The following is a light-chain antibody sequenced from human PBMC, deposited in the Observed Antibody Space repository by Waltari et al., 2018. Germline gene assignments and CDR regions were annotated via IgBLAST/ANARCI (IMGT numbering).Light chain of an antibody. Sequence: QSALTQPDSVSGSPGQSITISCTGTSSDVGNYNLVSWYQQHPGKAPKLMIYEVSKRPSGVSNRFSGSKSGNTASLTISGLQAEDEADYYCCSYAGSHTFVVFGGGTKLTVL. CDR3: CSYAGSHTFVV. CDR1: SSDVGNYNL. V-gene: IGLV2-23*02. J-gene: IGLJ2*01. CDR2: EVS.